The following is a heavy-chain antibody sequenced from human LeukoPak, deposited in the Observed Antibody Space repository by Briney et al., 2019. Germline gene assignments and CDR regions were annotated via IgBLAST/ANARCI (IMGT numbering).Heavy chain of an antibody. Sequence: PSGTLSLTCTVSGGSISSYYWSWVRQPPGKGLEWIGYIQNSVTSYTDNPSLQSRVTISVDTSKNQFSPKVTSVTAADTAVYYCVRSPQLDPWGQGTLVTVSS. CDR2: IQNSVTSY. CDR3: VRSPQLDP. V-gene: IGHV4-59*01. J-gene: IGHJ5*02. CDR1: GGSISSYY.